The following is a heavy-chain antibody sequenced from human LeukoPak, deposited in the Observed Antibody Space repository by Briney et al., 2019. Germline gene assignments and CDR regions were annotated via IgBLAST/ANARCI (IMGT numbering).Heavy chain of an antibody. CDR2: ISSSSSTI. CDR1: GFTFSNYA. V-gene: IGHV3-48*01. J-gene: IGHJ4*02. Sequence: PGGSLRLSCEASGFTFSNYAMNWVRQAQGKGLEWVSYISSSSSTIYYTDSVNGRFPISRHNSKNTLYLQMNSLRPDDTAVYYFARLKVSSYSPSDYWGQGTLVTVSS. CDR3: ARLKVSSYSPSDY. D-gene: IGHD6-6*01.